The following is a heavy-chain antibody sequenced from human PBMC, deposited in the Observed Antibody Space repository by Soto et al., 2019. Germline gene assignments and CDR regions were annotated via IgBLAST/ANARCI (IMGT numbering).Heavy chain of an antibody. CDR2: ISSNGGST. J-gene: IGHJ4*02. D-gene: IGHD6-13*01. Sequence: EVQLVESGGGLVQPGGSLRLSCAASGFTFSSYAMHWVRQAPGKGLEYVSAISSNGGSTHYANSVKGRFSISRDNSKNTLYLQMGSLRAEDMAVYYCARLIPIAAAFDYWGQGTLVSVSS. CDR1: GFTFSSYA. CDR3: ARLIPIAAAFDY. V-gene: IGHV3-64*01.